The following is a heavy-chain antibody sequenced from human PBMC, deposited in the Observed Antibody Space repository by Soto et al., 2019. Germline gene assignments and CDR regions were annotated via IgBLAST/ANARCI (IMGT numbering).Heavy chain of an antibody. Sequence: QVQLVQSGAEVKKPGSSVKVSCKASGGTFSSYAISWVRQPPGQGLEWMGGIIPIFGTANYAQKFQGRVTITADESTSTAYMELSSLRSEDTAVYYCASEEGYYDSSGSRAFDIWGQGTMVTVSS. CDR2: IIPIFGTA. CDR3: ASEEGYYDSSGSRAFDI. CDR1: GGTFSSYA. V-gene: IGHV1-69*01. J-gene: IGHJ3*02. D-gene: IGHD3-22*01.